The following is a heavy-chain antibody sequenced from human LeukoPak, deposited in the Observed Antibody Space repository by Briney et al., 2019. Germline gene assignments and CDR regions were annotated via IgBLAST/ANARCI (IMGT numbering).Heavy chain of an antibody. CDR2: IAYDGSNK. V-gene: IGHV3-30*04. CDR3: AKDQMFTMIVVVHYYFDY. Sequence: GGSLRLSCAASGFTFSSYAMHWVRQAPGKGLEWVAVIAYDGSNKYYADSVKGRFTISRDNSKNTLYLQMNSLRAEDTAVYYCAKDQMFTMIVVVHYYFDYWGQGTLVTVSS. J-gene: IGHJ4*02. D-gene: IGHD3-22*01. CDR1: GFTFSSYA.